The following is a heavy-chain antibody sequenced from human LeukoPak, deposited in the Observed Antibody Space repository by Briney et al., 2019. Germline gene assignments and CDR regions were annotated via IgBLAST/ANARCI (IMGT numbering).Heavy chain of an antibody. CDR2: ISSSSSTI. J-gene: IGHJ4*02. Sequence: GGSLRLSCAASGFTFSSYSMNWVRQAPGKGLEWVSFISSSSSTIYYADSVEGRFTISRDNAKNSLYLQMNSLRAEDTAVYYCARDRGGSYSAIDYWGQGTLATVSS. CDR1: GFTFSSYS. D-gene: IGHD1-26*01. V-gene: IGHV3-48*04. CDR3: ARDRGGSYSAIDY.